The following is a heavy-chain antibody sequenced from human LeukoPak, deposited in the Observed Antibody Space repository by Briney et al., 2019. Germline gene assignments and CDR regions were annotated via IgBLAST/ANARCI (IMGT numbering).Heavy chain of an antibody. CDR1: GFTINSHG. CDR3: ARANYYSSGSYYGMDV. Sequence: GGSLRLSCAASGFTINSHGMHWVRQAPGQGLEWVALIWYDGSNKYYVESVKGRFTISRDNSMSTLYLQMDSLRAEDTAVYYCARANYYSSGSYYGMDVWGQGTTVTVSS. CDR2: IWYDGSNK. V-gene: IGHV3-33*01. D-gene: IGHD3-10*01. J-gene: IGHJ6*02.